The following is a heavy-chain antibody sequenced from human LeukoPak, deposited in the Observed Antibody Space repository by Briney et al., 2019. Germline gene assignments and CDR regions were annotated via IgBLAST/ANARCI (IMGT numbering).Heavy chain of an antibody. V-gene: IGHV4-61*02. CDR2: IYTSGST. CDR1: GDSISSSNDY. Sequence: PSETLSLTCTVSGDSISSSNDYWTWIRQPAGKGLEWIGRIYTSGSTNYNPSLKSRVTISVDTSKNQFSLKLSSVTAADTAVYYCARDKSSSSFDYWGQGTLVTVSS. D-gene: IGHD6-6*01. CDR3: ARDKSSSSFDY. J-gene: IGHJ4*02.